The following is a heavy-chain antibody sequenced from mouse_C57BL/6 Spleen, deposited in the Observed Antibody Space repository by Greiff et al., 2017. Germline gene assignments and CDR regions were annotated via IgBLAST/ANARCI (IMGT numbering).Heavy chain of an antibody. CDR2: INYDGSST. V-gene: IGHV5-16*01. Sequence: EVKLMESEGGLVQPGSSMKLSCTASGFTFSDYYMAWVRQVPEKGLEWVANINYDGSSTYYLDSLKSRFIISRDNAKNILYLQMSSLKSEDTATYYCARDFYFDYWGQGTTLTGSS. CDR3: ARDFYFDY. J-gene: IGHJ2*01. CDR1: GFTFSDYY.